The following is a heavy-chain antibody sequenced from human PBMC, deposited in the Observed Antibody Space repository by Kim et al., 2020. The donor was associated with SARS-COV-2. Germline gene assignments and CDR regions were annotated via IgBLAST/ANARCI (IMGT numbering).Heavy chain of an antibody. Sequence: SETLSLTCAVYGGSFSGYYWSWIRQPPGKGLEWIGEINHSGSTNYNPSLKSRVTISVDTSKNQFSLKLSSVTAADTAVYYCARGVTTYYYDSSPPLDYWG. CDR1: GGSFSGYY. D-gene: IGHD3-22*01. V-gene: IGHV4-34*01. J-gene: IGHJ4*01. CDR2: INHSGST. CDR3: ARGVTTYYYDSSPPLDY.